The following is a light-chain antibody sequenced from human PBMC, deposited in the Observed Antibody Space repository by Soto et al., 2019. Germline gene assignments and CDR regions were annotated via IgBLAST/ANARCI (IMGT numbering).Light chain of an antibody. CDR1: SSNIGSNT. CDR2: SKN. J-gene: IGLJ2*01. V-gene: IGLV1-44*01. Sequence: QSVLTQPPSASGTPGQRATISCSGSSSNIGSNTVNWYQQLPGTAPKLLIYSKNQRPSGVPVRISGSKSGTSASLAISGLQSDDEADYYCAAWDDSLNGYVVFGGGTKLTVL. CDR3: AAWDDSLNGYVV.